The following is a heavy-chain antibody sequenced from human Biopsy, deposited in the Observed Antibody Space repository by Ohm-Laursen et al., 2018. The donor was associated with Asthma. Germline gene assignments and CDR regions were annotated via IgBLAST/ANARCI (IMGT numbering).Heavy chain of an antibody. V-gene: IGHV3-23*01. Sequence: LTLTSAASGFRFNSYAVSWVRQAPGKGPERVSTISASGNSTYYGDSVKGRFTVSRDNSKSTLFLHMNNLRADDTAVYYCAKGMDTFDIWGQGTLVTVSS. CDR1: GFRFNSYA. J-gene: IGHJ3*02. CDR2: ISASGNST. CDR3: AKGMDTFDI. D-gene: IGHD5-18*01.